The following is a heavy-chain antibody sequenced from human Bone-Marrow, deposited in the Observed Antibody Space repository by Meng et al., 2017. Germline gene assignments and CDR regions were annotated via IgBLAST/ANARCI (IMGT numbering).Heavy chain of an antibody. J-gene: IGHJ3*02. D-gene: IGHD5-24*01. CDR3: ARGRGDGYNSYGFNAFDM. CDR1: GFTFSSYW. Sequence: GESLKISCAASGFTFSSYWMSWVRQAPGKGLEWVANIKQDGSEKYYVDSVKGRFTISRDNAKNSLYLRMNSLRDEDTAVYYCARGRGDGYNSYGFNAFDMWGQGTMVTVSS. V-gene: IGHV3-7*01. CDR2: IKQDGSEK.